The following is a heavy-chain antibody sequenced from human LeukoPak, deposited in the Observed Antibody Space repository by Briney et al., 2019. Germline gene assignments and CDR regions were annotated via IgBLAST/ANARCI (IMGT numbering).Heavy chain of an antibody. CDR1: GGSLSAYY. D-gene: IGHD3-10*01. CDR2: INHGGST. V-gene: IGHV4-34*01. J-gene: IGHJ5*02. Sequence: SETLSLTCAVYGGSLSAYYWTWIRQPPGKGLEWIGEINHGGSTNYNPSLKSRVTISVDTSKKQFSLKLSSVTAADTALYFCARNLWEGDYYGNNWFDPWGQGTLVTVSS. CDR3: ARNLWEGDYYGNNWFDP.